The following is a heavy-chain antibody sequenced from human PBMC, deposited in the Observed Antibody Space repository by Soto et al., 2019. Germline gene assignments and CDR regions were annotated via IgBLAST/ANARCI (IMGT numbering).Heavy chain of an antibody. CDR3: ARPFGMDV. CDR2: IYPADSNT. CDR1: GYSFTSYW. Sequence: GESLKISCRGSGYSFTSYWIGWVRQMPGKGLEWVAMIYPADSNTRYSPSFGGQVTFSADKSISTAYLQWSSLKASDTAIYYCARPFGMDVWGQGTTVTVSS. J-gene: IGHJ6*02. V-gene: IGHV5-51*01.